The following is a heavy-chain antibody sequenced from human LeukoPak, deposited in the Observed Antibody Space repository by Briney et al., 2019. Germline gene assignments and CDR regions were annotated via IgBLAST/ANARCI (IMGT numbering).Heavy chain of an antibody. Sequence: PGGSLGLSCAASGFTFISYEMNWVRQAPGKGLEWVSYISSRGSTIYYADSVKGRFTISRDNAKNSLYLQMNSLRAEDTAVYYCARFFRGPRCFDYWGQGTLVTVSS. CDR2: ISSRGSTI. V-gene: IGHV3-48*03. CDR1: GFTFISYE. J-gene: IGHJ4*02. D-gene: IGHD2-15*01. CDR3: ARFFRGPRCFDY.